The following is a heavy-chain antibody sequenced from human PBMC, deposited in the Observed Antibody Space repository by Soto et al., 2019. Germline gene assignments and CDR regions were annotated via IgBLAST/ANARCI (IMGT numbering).Heavy chain of an antibody. D-gene: IGHD2-15*01. V-gene: IGHV1-2*02. CDR2: INPNSGST. Sequence: ASVKVSCKASGYTFTGYYIHWVRQAPGQGLEWMGWINPNSGSTNYAQKFQGRVTMTKDTSISTTYMDLSRLRSDDTAMYYCARYCSSVSCYDEIWGQGTMVTVSS. CDR1: GYTFTGYY. J-gene: IGHJ3*02. CDR3: ARYCSSVSCYDEI.